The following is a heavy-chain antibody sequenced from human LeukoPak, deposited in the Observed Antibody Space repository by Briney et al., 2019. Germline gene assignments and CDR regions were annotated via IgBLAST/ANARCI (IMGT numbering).Heavy chain of an antibody. CDR1: GGSISNFY. Sequence: SETLSLTCTVSGGSISNFYWSWIRQPPGKGLEWIGYIFYSGSTHYNPSLKSRVTISVDTSKNHFSLKLSSVTAADTAVYYCARLRYSNPIYYYMDVWGTGITVTVS. D-gene: IGHD4-11*01. J-gene: IGHJ6*03. V-gene: IGHV4-59*08. CDR2: IFYSGST. CDR3: ARLRYSNPIYYYMDV.